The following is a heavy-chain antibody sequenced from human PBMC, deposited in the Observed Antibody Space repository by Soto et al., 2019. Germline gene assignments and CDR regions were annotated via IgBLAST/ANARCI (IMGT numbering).Heavy chain of an antibody. CDR3: ARERSRGAVEI. CDR1: GYTFTSYD. Sequence: QVQLVQSGAEVKKPGASVKVSCKTSGYTFTSYDINWVRQATGQGLEWMGWMNHHSANTAYAQKFQGRVTMTRNTSIITAYMELSSLRSEDTAVYYWARERSRGAVEIWGQGTMVTVSS. CDR2: MNHHSANT. J-gene: IGHJ3*02. V-gene: IGHV1-8*01.